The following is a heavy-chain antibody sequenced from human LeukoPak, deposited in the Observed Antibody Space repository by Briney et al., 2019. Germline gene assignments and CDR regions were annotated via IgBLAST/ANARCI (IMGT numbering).Heavy chain of an antibody. CDR1: GYTFTSYD. CDR2: MNPNSGNT. Sequence: GASVKVSCKASGYTFTSYDINWVRQATGQGLEWMGWMNPNSGNTGYAQKFQGRVTMTRNTSISTAYMELSSLRSEDTAVYYCARGLGYLLWFGGGLGATDWFDPWGQGTLVTVSS. J-gene: IGHJ5*02. D-gene: IGHD3-10*01. CDR3: ARGLGYLLWFGGGLGATDWFDP. V-gene: IGHV1-8*01.